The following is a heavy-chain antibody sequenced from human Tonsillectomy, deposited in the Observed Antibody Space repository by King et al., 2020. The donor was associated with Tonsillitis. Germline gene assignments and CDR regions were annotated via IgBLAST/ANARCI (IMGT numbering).Heavy chain of an antibody. Sequence: VQLVESGGALVQPGRSLRLSCAASGFTFDDYAMLWVRQGPGKVLDWVSGSRWYSCSIGYADSVKVRFTISRDNAKNSLYLQMNSLRAEDTALYYCAKDLGGTHGKYYFDYWGQGTLVTVSS. CDR2: SRWYSCSI. V-gene: IGHV3-9*01. J-gene: IGHJ4*02. CDR1: GFTFDDYA. CDR3: AKDLGGTHGKYYFDY. D-gene: IGHD1-7*01.